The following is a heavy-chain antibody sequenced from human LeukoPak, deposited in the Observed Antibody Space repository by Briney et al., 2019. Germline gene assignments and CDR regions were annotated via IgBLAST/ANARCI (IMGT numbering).Heavy chain of an antibody. D-gene: IGHD6-6*01. CDR1: GGSISSYY. CDR3: ARDSSTYNWFDP. J-gene: IGHJ5*02. Sequence: SETLSLTCTVSGGSISSYYWSWIRQPPGKGLEWIGYIHYSGSTNYNPSLKSRVTISVDASKNQFSLKLSSVTAADTAVYYCARDSSTYNWFDPWGQGTLVTVSS. CDR2: IHYSGST. V-gene: IGHV4-59*01.